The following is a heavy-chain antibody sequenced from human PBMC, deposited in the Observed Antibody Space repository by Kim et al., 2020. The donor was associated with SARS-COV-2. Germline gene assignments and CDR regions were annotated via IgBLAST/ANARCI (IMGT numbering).Heavy chain of an antibody. V-gene: IGHV4-34*01. J-gene: IGHJ4*02. Sequence: SETLSLTCAVYGGSFSGYYWSWIRQPPGKGLEWIGEINHSGSTNYNPSLKSRVTISVDTSKNQFSLKLSSVTAADTAVYYCARGLVGEPSNSHIVGATTGMYYFDYWGQGTLVTVSS. CDR2: INHSGST. D-gene: IGHD1-26*01. CDR3: ARGLVGEPSNSHIVGATTGMYYFDY. CDR1: GGSFSGYY.